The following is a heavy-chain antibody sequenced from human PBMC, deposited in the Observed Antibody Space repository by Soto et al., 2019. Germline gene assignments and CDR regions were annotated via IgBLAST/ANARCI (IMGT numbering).Heavy chain of an antibody. CDR1: RGTVSSYA. CDR3: ARGPPVVPAANYYGMDV. Sequence: SVQVSCKASRGTVSSYAISWLRQAPGQGLEWMGGIIPIFGTANYAQKFQGRVTITADESTSTAYMELSSLRSEDTAVYYCARGPPVVPAANYYGMDVWGQGTTVTVSS. V-gene: IGHV1-69*13. J-gene: IGHJ6*02. D-gene: IGHD2-2*01. CDR2: IIPIFGTA.